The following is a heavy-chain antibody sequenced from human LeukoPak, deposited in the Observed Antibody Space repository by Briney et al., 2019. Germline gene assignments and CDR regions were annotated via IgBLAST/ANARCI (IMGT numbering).Heavy chain of an antibody. J-gene: IGHJ3*02. D-gene: IGHD6-19*01. V-gene: IGHV3-21*01. Sequence: GGSLRLSCAASGFTFSNYNMNWVRQAPGKGLEWVSSLSTSSSYIYYADSVKGRFTISRDNAKNSLYLQMNRLRAEDTAVYYCARDILYSSGWYGAFDIWGQGTMVTVSS. CDR3: ARDILYSSGWYGAFDI. CDR1: GFTFSNYN. CDR2: LSTSSSYI.